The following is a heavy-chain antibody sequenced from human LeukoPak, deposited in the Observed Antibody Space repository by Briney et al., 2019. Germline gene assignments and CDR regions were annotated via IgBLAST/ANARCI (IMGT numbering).Heavy chain of an antibody. D-gene: IGHD3-10*01. CDR1: GGSISSSGYY. V-gene: IGHV4-39*01. Sequence: PSETLSLTCTVSGGSISSSGYYWGWIRQPPGKGLEWIGSMYYSGSTYYNPSLKSRVTISVDTSKNQFSLKLNSVTAADTAVYYCARRPKLRELLVWFDPWGQGTLVTVSP. CDR3: ARRPKLRELLVWFDP. CDR2: MYYSGST. J-gene: IGHJ5*02.